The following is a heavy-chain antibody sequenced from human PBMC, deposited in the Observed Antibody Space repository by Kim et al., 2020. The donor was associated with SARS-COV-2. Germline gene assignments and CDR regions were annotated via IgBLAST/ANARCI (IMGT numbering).Heavy chain of an antibody. D-gene: IGHD3-22*01. CDR2: IYYSWST. CDR3: ARGRNYYDSSGYYYEYNWFDP. Sequence: SETLSLTCTVSGGSISSGDYYWSWIRQPPGKGLEWIGYIYYSWSTYYNPSLKSRVTISVDTSKNQFSLKLSSVTAADTAVYYCARGRNYYDSSGYYYEYNWFDPWGQGTLVTVSS. CDR1: GGSISSGDYY. V-gene: IGHV4-30-4*01. J-gene: IGHJ5*02.